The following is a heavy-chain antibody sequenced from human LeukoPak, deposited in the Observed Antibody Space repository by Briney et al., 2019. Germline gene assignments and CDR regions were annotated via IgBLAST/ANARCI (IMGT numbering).Heavy chain of an antibody. CDR2: INWRGDST. J-gene: IGHJ4*02. CDR3: ARGFSSEWELSVLEY. CDR1: GFTFDDHG. Sequence: GGSLILSCIASGFTFDDHGMTWLRQAPGKGLEWVSGINWRGDSTGYADSVKGRFTISRDNAKNSLYLQMNSLRAEDTAFYYCARGFSSEWELSVLEYWGLGTLVTVSS. V-gene: IGHV3-20*04. D-gene: IGHD1-26*01.